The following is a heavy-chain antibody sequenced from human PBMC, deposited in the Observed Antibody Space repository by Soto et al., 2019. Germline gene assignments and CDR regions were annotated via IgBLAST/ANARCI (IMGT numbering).Heavy chain of an antibody. CDR3: AKSRYSSSWYVA. J-gene: IGHJ5*02. CDR2: IGGSGSST. D-gene: IGHD6-13*01. CDR1: GFTFKNLA. Sequence: PGESLTISCAASGFTFKNLAVSWVRQAPGKGMEWVSAIGGSGSSTYYADSVKGRFTISRDNSKNTLYLQMNSLRAEDTAVYYCAKSRYSSSWYVAWGQGTLVTVSS. V-gene: IGHV3-23*01.